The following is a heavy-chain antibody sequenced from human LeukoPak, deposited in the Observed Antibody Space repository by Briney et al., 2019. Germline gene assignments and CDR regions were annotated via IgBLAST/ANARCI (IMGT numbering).Heavy chain of an antibody. Sequence: ASVKVSCKASGYTFTSYDINWVRRATGQGLEWMGWMNPNSGGTNYAQKFQGRVTMTRDASISTAYMELSRLRSDDTAVYYCARGFVAATMDYGYWGQGTLVTVSS. D-gene: IGHD2-2*01. CDR1: GYTFTSYD. CDR3: ARGFVAATMDYGY. V-gene: IGHV1-2*02. CDR2: MNPNSGGT. J-gene: IGHJ4*02.